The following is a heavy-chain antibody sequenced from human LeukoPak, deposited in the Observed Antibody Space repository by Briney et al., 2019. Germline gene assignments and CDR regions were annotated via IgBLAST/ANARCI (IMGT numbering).Heavy chain of an antibody. CDR2: NSWNSGSI. CDR1: GFTFDDYA. V-gene: IGHV3-9*01. Sequence: PGRSLTLSCAASGFTFDDYAMHWAPQAPGKGLEWVSGNSWNSGSIGYADSVKGRFTISRDNANHSLSLHVKSLRAEDTAVYYCATDVFGIYGMDVWGQGTTDTVSS. J-gene: IGHJ6*02. D-gene: IGHD3-10*01. CDR3: ATDVFGIYGMDV.